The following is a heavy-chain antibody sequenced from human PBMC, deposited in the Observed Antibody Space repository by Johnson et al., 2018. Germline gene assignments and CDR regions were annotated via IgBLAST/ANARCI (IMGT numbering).Heavy chain of an antibody. CDR3: ARGRVPAARYYYYYMDV. J-gene: IGHJ6*03. D-gene: IGHD2-2*01. Sequence: QVQLQESGPGLVKPSETLSLTCTVSGGSISSYSWSWIRQPPGKGLEWLGYIYYSGRTNYNPSLKSRVTISVDKSKTQFSLKLSSVTAADTAVYYCARGRVPAARYYYYYMDVWGKGTTVTVSS. V-gene: IGHV4-59*01. CDR1: GGSISSYS. CDR2: IYYSGRT.